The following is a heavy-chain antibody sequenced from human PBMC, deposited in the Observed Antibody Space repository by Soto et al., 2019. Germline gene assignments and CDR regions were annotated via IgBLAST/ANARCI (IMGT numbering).Heavy chain of an antibody. CDR2: ISNSDYTT. CDR1: GISLSDNY. V-gene: IGHV3-11*01. CDR3: ASGKWSLDY. J-gene: IGHJ4*02. Sequence: PGGSLRLSCVASGISLSDNYMAWIRQAPGKGLEWLSYISNSDYTTYYTDSVKGRFTISRDNAKNSLYLQLNGLRVEDTAVYNCASGKWSLDYWGQGILVTVSS. D-gene: IGHD2-15*01.